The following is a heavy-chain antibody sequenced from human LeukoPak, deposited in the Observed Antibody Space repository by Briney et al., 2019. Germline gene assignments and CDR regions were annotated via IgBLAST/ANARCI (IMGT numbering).Heavy chain of an antibody. CDR3: ARSLGGYSYDY. Sequence: PSQTLSLTCAVSGGSISSGGYSWSWIRQPPGKGLEWIGYIYHSGSTYYNPSLKSRVTISVDRSKNQFSLKLSSVTAADTAVYYCARSLGGYSYDYWGQGTLVTVSS. J-gene: IGHJ4*02. CDR2: IYHSGST. V-gene: IGHV4-30-2*01. D-gene: IGHD5-18*01. CDR1: GGSISSGGYS.